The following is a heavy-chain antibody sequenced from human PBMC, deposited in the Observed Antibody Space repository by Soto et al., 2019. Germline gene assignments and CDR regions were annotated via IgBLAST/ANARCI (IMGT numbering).Heavy chain of an antibody. D-gene: IGHD5-18*01. V-gene: IGHV1-8*01. CDR2: MNPNSGNT. Sequence: QVPLVQSGAEVKKPGASVKVSCKASGYTFTSYDINWVRQATGQGLEWMGWMNPNSGNTGYAQKFQGRVTMTRNTSISTAYMELSSLRSEDTAVYYCARGQSGYSYGWVYYYGMDVWGQGTTVTVSS. J-gene: IGHJ6*02. CDR1: GYTFTSYD. CDR3: ARGQSGYSYGWVYYYGMDV.